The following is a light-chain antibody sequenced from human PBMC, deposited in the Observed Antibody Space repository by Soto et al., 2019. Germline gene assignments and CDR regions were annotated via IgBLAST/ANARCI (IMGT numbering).Light chain of an antibody. J-gene: IGLJ3*02. CDR1: TGAVTSGHY. CDR3: LLSYTGTRV. Sequence: QAVVTQEPSLTVSPGGTVTLTCGSSTGAVTSGHYPYWFQQMPGQAPRTLIYDTANKYTWTPARFSGSLLGGKAALTLSGTQPEDEADYYCLLSYTGTRVFGGGTKLTVL. CDR2: DTA. V-gene: IGLV7-46*01.